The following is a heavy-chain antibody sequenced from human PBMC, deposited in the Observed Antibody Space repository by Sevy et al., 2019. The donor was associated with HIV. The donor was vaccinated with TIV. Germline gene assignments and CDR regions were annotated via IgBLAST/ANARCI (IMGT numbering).Heavy chain of an antibody. J-gene: IGHJ3*02. CDR2: ISHTGTRT. V-gene: IGHV3-23*01. D-gene: IGHD3-10*01. CDR3: ANHWYGDAWAANDAFDI. CDR1: GFTFSNYA. Sequence: GGSLRLSCAASGFTFSNYAMNWVRQAPEKGLEWVSTISHTGTRTYYADSVKGRFTISRDNSKNTLYLQMNSLRAEDTAVYFCANHWYGDAWAANDAFDIWGQGTMVTVSS.